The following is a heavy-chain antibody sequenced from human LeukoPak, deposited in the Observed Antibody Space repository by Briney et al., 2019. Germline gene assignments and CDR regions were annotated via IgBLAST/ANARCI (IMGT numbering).Heavy chain of an antibody. V-gene: IGHV1-24*01. CDR3: ATDRRDGYNYVEKKFDY. CDR1: GYTLTELS. D-gene: IGHD5-24*01. J-gene: IGHJ4*02. Sequence: ASVKVSCKVSGYTLTELSMHWVRQAPRKGLEWMGGFDPEDGETIYAQKFQGRVTMTEDTSTDTAYMELSSLRSEDTAVYYCATDRRDGYNYVEKKFDYWGQGTLVTVSS. CDR2: FDPEDGET.